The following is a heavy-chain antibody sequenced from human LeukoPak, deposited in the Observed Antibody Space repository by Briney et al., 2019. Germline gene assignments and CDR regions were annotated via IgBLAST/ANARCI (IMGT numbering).Heavy chain of an antibody. D-gene: IGHD5-18*01. CDR2: ISRSSSTI. V-gene: IGHV3-48*01. CDR3: AKAGYSHTTGRFDY. CDR1: GLSFSSYT. Sequence: GGSLRLSCAASGLSFSSYTMNWVRQAPGKGLEWLSYISRSSSTIHYADSVKGRFTISRDNAKNSLYLQMNSLRAEDTAVYYCAKAGYSHTTGRFDYWGQGTLVTVSS. J-gene: IGHJ4*02.